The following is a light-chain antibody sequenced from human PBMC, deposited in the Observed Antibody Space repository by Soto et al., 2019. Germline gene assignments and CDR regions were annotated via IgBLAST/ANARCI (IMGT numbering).Light chain of an antibody. CDR3: QKYDTYYT. CDR2: DVS. V-gene: IGKV1-5*01. Sequence: DIQMTQSPSTLSASVGDRVTITCRASQSISNWLAWYQQKPGKAPTLLIYDVSRLESGVPSRFSGSGSGTEFTLTINSLQPDDFATYYCQKYDTYYTLGQGTKVDIK. J-gene: IGKJ2*01. CDR1: QSISNW.